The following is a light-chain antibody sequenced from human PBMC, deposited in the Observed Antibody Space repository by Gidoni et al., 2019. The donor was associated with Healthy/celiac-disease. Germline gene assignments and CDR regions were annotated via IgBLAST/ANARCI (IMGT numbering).Light chain of an antibody. V-gene: IGKV4-1*01. CDR3: QQYYSTPPRT. CDR2: WAS. Sequence: DILMTQSPDSLAVSLGERATINCNSSQSVLYSSNNKNYLAWYQQKPGQPPKLLIYWASTRESGVPDRFSGSGSGTDFTLTISSLQAEDVAVYYCQQYYSTPPRTFGQGTKVEIK. J-gene: IGKJ1*01. CDR1: QSVLYSSNNKNY.